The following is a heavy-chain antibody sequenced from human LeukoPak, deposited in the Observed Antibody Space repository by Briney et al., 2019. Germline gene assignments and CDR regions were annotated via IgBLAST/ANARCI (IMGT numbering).Heavy chain of an antibody. V-gene: IGHV3-30*02. CDR2: IWYGGSNK. CDR1: GFTFSSYG. J-gene: IGHJ6*03. CDR3: AKGRRSGEYYYYMDV. Sequence: GGSLRLSCAASGFTFSSYGMHWVRQAPGKGLEWVAVIWYGGSNKYYADSVKGRFTISRDNSKNTLYLQMNSLRAEDTAVYYCAKGRRSGEYYYYMDVWGKGTTVTVSS. D-gene: IGHD3-3*01.